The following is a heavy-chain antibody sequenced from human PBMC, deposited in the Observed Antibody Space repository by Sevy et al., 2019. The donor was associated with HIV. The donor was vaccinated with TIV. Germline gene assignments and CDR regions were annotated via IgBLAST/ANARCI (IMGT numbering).Heavy chain of an antibody. CDR1: GFAFRDSA. Sequence: GGSLRLSCEASGFAFRDSAIHWVRQSPGKGLEWVALISHGGSYEYYVDSGKGRFTVSSDRSKNILYLQMHSPRAEDTAVYYCARMVSGGLRWELIKENAFDIWGQGTAVTVSS. V-gene: IGHV3-30-3*01. D-gene: IGHD4-17*01. CDR3: ARMVSGGLRWELIKENAFDI. CDR2: ISHGGSYE. J-gene: IGHJ3*02.